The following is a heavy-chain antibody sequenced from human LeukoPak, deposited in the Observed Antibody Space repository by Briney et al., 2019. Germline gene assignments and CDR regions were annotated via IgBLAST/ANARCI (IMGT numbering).Heavy chain of an antibody. J-gene: IGHJ3*02. V-gene: IGHV3-23*01. CDR1: GFTFSSYA. CDR2: ISGSGGST. CDR3: ARYCSSTSCHEEAFDI. Sequence: PGGSLRLSCAASGFTFSSYAMSWVRQAPGKGLEWVSAISGSGGSTYYADSVKGRFTISRDNAKNSLYLQMNSLRAEDTAVYYCARYCSSTSCHEEAFDIWGQGTMVTVSS. D-gene: IGHD2-2*01.